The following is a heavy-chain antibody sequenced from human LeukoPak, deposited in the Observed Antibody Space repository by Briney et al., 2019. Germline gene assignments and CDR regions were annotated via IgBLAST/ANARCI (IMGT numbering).Heavy chain of an antibody. Sequence: PEGSLRLSCAASGLPFSSYWMHWVRQAPGEGLVWVSVIIPDGSSTTYADSVKGRFTISRDNAKNTLYLQMNSLRAEDTAIYYCVRLGGNYEYWGQGTLVTVSS. CDR2: IIPDGSST. V-gene: IGHV3-74*01. J-gene: IGHJ4*02. CDR3: VRLGGNYEY. CDR1: GLPFSSYW. D-gene: IGHD1-26*01.